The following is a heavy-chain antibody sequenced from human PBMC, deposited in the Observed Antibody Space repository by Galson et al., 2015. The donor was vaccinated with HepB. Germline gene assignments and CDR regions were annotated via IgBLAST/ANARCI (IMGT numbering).Heavy chain of an antibody. D-gene: IGHD3-22*01. Sequence: SLRLSCAASGFTLSAYDMHWLRQAPGKGLEWVSSISSSGSYSYYADSLQGRFGVSRDNAKNSLFLQMNSLRAEDTAVYYCARERDRSDSDDAFDIWGQGIRVAVSS. V-gene: IGHV3-21*01. CDR1: GFTLSAYD. CDR3: ARERDRSDSDDAFDI. CDR2: ISSSGSYS. J-gene: IGHJ3*02.